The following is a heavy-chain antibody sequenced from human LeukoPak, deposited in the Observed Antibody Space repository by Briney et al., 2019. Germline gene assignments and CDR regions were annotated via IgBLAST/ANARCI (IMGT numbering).Heavy chain of an antibody. Sequence: ASVKVSCKASGYTFTGYYMHWVRQAPGQGLEWMGWINPNSGGTNYAQKFQGRVTMTRDTSISTAYMELSRLRSDDTAVYYCARAGSGSLKRDYFDYWGQGTLVTDSS. V-gene: IGHV1-2*02. CDR1: GYTFTGYY. J-gene: IGHJ4*02. D-gene: IGHD3-10*01. CDR2: INPNSGGT. CDR3: ARAGSGSLKRDYFDY.